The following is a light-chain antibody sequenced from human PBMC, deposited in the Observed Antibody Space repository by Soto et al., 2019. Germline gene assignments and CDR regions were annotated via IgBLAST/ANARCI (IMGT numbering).Light chain of an antibody. CDR1: QSVSSSY. CDR2: GAS. Sequence: EIVLTQPPATLSLSPGERATLSCRASQSVSSSYLAWYQQKPGQAPRLLIYGASSRATGIPDRFSGSGSGTDFTLTISRLEPEDFAVYYCQQCNNWPQWTFGPGTKVDIK. CDR3: QQCNNWPQWT. J-gene: IGKJ1*01. V-gene: IGKV3D-20*02.